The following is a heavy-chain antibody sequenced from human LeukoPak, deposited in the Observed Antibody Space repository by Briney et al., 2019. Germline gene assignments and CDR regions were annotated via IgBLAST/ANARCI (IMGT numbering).Heavy chain of an antibody. Sequence: PSETLSLTCSVSDGSISSGSYYWGWIRQPPGKGLEWIGSIYHTGSTYYNPSLKSRVTISVDTSKEQFSLKVTSVTAADTAVYYCARDLYLMLGLFDIWGQGTMVIVSS. CDR2: IYHTGST. J-gene: IGHJ3*02. V-gene: IGHV4-39*07. CDR1: DGSISSGSYY. CDR3: ARDLYLMLGLFDI. D-gene: IGHD3-16*01.